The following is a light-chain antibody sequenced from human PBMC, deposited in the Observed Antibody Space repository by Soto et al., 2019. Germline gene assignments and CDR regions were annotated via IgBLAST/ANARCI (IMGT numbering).Light chain of an antibody. J-gene: IGKJ2*01. CDR1: QSISSW. CDR2: DAS. Sequence: DIQMTQSPSTLSASVGDRVTITCRASQSISSWLAWYQQKPGKAPKLLIYDASSLESGVPSRYSGSGSGTEFTLTISSLQPDDFATYDCQQYNSYSHTFGQGTKLEIK. CDR3: QQYNSYSHT. V-gene: IGKV1-5*01.